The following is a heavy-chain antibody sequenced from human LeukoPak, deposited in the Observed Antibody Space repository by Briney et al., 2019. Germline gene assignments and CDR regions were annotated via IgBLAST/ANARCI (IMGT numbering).Heavy chain of an antibody. V-gene: IGHV5-51*01. J-gene: IGHJ4*02. CDR1: GYRFSSYW. CDR2: IYAGDSDT. D-gene: IGHD4-11*01. CDR3: ARRMDDYSNSGFDY. Sequence: GESLQISCKGSGYRFSSYWIAWVRQMPGKGLEWMGIIYAGDSDTRYSPSFQGQVTISADKSFSTAYLHWSSLKASDTAIYYCARRMDDYSNSGFDYWGQGTLVTVSS.